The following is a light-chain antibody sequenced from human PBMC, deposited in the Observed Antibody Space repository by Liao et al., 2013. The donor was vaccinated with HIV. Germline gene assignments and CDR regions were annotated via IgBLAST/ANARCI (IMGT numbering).Light chain of an antibody. CDR3: QVWDITSDHWV. J-gene: IGLJ2*01. CDR1: SLGGYS. Sequence: SYVLTQPPSVSVAPGQTARISCGGDSLGGYSVHWYQQKAGQAPSLVIYFHSDRPSGIPERFSGSKSGNTATLTISRVEVGDEADYFCQVWDITSDHWVFGGGTKLTVL. CDR2: FHS. V-gene: IGLV3-21*04.